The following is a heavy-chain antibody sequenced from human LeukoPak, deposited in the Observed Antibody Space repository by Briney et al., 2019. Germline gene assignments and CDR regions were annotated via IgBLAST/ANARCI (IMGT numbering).Heavy chain of an antibody. Sequence: SETLSLTCSIYGGSFSGCYWNWIRQSPGKGLEWIGEINYSGSTNYNPSLKSRVTISVDTSKNQFSLRLRSVTAADTAVYYCARFPCSGDSCYSGIRAFDIWGQGTMVTVSS. CDR2: INYSGST. CDR1: GGSFSGCY. D-gene: IGHD2-15*01. CDR3: ARFPCSGDSCYSGIRAFDI. J-gene: IGHJ3*02. V-gene: IGHV4-34*01.